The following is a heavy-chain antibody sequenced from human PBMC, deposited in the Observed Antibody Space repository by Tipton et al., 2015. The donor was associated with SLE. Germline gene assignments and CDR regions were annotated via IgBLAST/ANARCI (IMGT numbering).Heavy chain of an antibody. CDR2: IYTTGST. CDR3: ARGGYSSGWYGDYFVY. Sequence: TLSLTCTVSGASLSSGSNYWTWIRQPAGKGLEWIGRIYTTGSTNYSPSLKSRVTISLDTSKTQFSLKLRSVTAADTAIYYCARGGYSSGWYGDYFVYCGQGTLVTVSS. CDR1: GASLSSGSNY. V-gene: IGHV4-61*02. J-gene: IGHJ4*02. D-gene: IGHD6-19*01.